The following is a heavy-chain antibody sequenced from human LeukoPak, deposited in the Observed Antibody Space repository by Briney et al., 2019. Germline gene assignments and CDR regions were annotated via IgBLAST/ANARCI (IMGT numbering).Heavy chain of an antibody. Sequence: PGGSLRLSCAPSGFTFSDYWMTWVRQVPGKGLEWVANINRGGNEVHYVDSVKGRLTISRDNAKNSLYLQLDSLRVEDTAVYYCARVGTWELQRVFDYWGQGTLVTVSS. J-gene: IGHJ4*02. D-gene: IGHD1-26*01. CDR3: ARVGTWELQRVFDY. CDR2: INRGGNEV. V-gene: IGHV3-7*01. CDR1: GFTFSDYW.